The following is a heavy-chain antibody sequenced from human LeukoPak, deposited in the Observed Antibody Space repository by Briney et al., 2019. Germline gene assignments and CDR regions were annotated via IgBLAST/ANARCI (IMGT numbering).Heavy chain of an antibody. CDR1: GLTFSNYA. V-gene: IGHV3-23*01. CDR3: AKFSRDYHDY. CDR2: ISDSGGST. Sequence: GGSLRLSCAASGLTFSNYAMSWVRQAPGKGLEWVSGISDSGGSTYYADSVKGRFIISRDNSKNTLYLQMNSLRAEDTAVYYCAKFSRDYHDYWGQGTLVTVSS. J-gene: IGHJ4*02.